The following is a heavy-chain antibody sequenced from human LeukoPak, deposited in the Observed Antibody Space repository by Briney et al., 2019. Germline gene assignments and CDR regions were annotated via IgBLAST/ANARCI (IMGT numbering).Heavy chain of an antibody. V-gene: IGHV3-23*01. CDR1: GFTFSTYA. D-gene: IGHD6-19*01. CDR2: ISGSAGST. J-gene: IGHJ4*02. Sequence: GGSLRLSCAVSGFTFSTYAMTWVRQAPGKGLEWVSSISGSAGSTYYADSVKGRFTISRDNSKNTLDLQMNSLRAEDTAVYYCAKATRDNSGCLDYWGQGTLVTVSS. CDR3: AKATRDNSGCLDY.